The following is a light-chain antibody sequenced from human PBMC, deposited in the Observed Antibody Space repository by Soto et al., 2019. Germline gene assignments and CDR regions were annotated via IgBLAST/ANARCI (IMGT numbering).Light chain of an antibody. CDR1: QSVSSK. Sequence: EIVMTQSPATLSVSPGERATLSCRASQSVSSKLVWYQRRPGQAPRLLIYDASTRATGIPDRFSGSGSGTDFTLTISSLEPEDSAVYYCQQRHMWPITFGQGTRLEIK. J-gene: IGKJ5*01. CDR3: QQRHMWPIT. V-gene: IGKV3-15*01. CDR2: DAS.